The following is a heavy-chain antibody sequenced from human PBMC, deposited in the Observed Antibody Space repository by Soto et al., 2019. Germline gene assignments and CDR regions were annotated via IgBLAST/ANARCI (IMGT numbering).Heavy chain of an antibody. CDR1: GFSLSTSGVG. V-gene: IGHV2-5*02. J-gene: IGHJ4*02. CDR2: IYGDDNK. CDR3: AHDVPGWYGFDY. D-gene: IGHD6-19*01. Sequence: QITLKESGPTLVKPTQTLTLTCTFSGFSLSTSGVGVAWIRQPPGKALEWLALIYGDDNKRYSPSLKNRLTITNDTSKNQVVLTTTNLDPTDTATYYCAHDVPGWYGFDYWGQGALVTVSS.